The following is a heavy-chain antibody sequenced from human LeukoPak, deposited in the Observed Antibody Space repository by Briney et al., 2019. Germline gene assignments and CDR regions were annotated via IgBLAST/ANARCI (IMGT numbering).Heavy chain of an antibody. Sequence: SVKVSCKASGGTFSSYAISWVRQAPGQRLEWMGGIIPIFGTTNYAQKFQGRVTVKADKSTSTAYMELRSLRSDDTAVYYCARAHYGDYPFDPWGQGTLVTVSS. CDR3: ARAHYGDYPFDP. J-gene: IGHJ5*02. V-gene: IGHV1-69*06. CDR1: GGTFSSYA. D-gene: IGHD4-17*01. CDR2: IIPIFGTT.